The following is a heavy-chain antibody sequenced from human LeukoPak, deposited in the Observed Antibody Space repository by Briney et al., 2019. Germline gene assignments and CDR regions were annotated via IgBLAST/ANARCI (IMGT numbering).Heavy chain of an antibody. Sequence: GGSLRLSCAASGFTFSSYSMNWVRQAPGKGLEWVSSISSSSSYIYYADSVKGRFTISRDNAKNSLYLQMNSLRAEDTAVYYCASSSSWYGWFDPWGQGTLATVSS. D-gene: IGHD6-13*01. V-gene: IGHV3-21*01. CDR3: ASSSSWYGWFDP. J-gene: IGHJ5*02. CDR1: GFTFSSYS. CDR2: ISSSSSYI.